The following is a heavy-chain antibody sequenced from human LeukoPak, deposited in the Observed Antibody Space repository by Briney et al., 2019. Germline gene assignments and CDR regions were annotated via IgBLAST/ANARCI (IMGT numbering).Heavy chain of an antibody. CDR3: ARGPEPTDY. D-gene: IGHD1-14*01. J-gene: IGHJ4*02. Sequence: PGGSLRLSCAASGFTFSSYSMNWVRRAPGKGLEWVSSISSSSSYIYYADPVKGRFTISRGNAKNSLYLQMNSLRAEDTAVYYCARGPEPTDYWGQGSLVTVSS. CDR1: GFTFSSYS. CDR2: ISSSSSYI. V-gene: IGHV3-21*01.